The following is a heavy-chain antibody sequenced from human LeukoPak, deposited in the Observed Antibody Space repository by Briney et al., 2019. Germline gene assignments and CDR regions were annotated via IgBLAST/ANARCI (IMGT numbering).Heavy chain of an antibody. CDR1: GYTFTDNY. J-gene: IGHJ4*02. V-gene: IGHV1-2*02. Sequence: ASVKVSCKAYGYTFTDNYMHWVRQAPGQGLEWMGLMNPTSGGTNYAQKFQGRVTMTRDTSISTAYMELSRLRSDDTAVYYCARDNYDSSGYSDYWGQGTLVTVSS. CDR3: ARDNYDSSGYSDY. D-gene: IGHD3-22*01. CDR2: MNPTSGGT.